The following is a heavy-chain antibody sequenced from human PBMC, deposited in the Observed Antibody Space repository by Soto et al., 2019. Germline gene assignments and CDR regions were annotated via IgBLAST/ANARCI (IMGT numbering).Heavy chain of an antibody. CDR2: IYYNGST. CDR1: GDSISSYY. J-gene: IGHJ4*02. Sequence: QVQLQESGPGLVKPSETLSLTCTVSGDSISSYYWSWIRKPPGKGLEGIGYIYYNGSTNYNPSLKSRVTISVDTSKSQCSLKLRSVTAADTAVYYCASSVTMTSDFDYWGQGTLVTVSS. CDR3: ASSVTMTSDFDY. D-gene: IGHD4-17*01. V-gene: IGHV4-59*08.